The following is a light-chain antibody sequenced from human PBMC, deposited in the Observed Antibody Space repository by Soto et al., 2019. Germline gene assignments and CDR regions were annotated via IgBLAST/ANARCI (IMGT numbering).Light chain of an antibody. J-gene: IGKJ4*01. CDR1: QSVSSSY. CDR2: GAS. Sequence: EIVLTQSPGTLSLSPGERATLSCRASQSVSSSYLAWYQQKPGQAPRLLSYGASSRATGIPDRFSGSGSGTDFTLTISRLEPEDFAVYYCQQYGSSPTTFGGGTKGEIK. V-gene: IGKV3-20*01. CDR3: QQYGSSPTT.